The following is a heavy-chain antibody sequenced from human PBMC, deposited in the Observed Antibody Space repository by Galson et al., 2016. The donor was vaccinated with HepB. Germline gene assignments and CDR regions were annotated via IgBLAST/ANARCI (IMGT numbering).Heavy chain of an antibody. J-gene: IGHJ6*02. CDR1: GDSVYNNGAA. V-gene: IGHV6-1*01. D-gene: IGHD3-10*01. CDR2: TFYRSTWEN. Sequence: CAISGDSVYNNGAAWVWIRQSPSRGLEWLGRTFYRSTWENHYAESVKDRITISPDTSRNQFSLHLNSVTPEDTAVYYWARAVMLGRGMDVWGQGTTVTVSS. CDR3: ARAVMLGRGMDV.